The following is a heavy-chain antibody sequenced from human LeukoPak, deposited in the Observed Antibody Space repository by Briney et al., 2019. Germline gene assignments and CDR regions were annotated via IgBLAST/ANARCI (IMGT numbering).Heavy chain of an antibody. CDR1: GGSISSGGYY. CDR2: IYYSGST. J-gene: IGHJ4*02. CDR3: ARENTGSYREFDY. V-gene: IGHV4-31*03. Sequence: PSETLSLTCTVSGGSISSGGYYWSWIRQHPGKGLEWIGYIYYSGSTYYNPSLKSRVTISVDTSKNQFSLKLSSMTAADTAVFYCARENTGSYREFDYWGQGTLVTVSS. D-gene: IGHD1-26*01.